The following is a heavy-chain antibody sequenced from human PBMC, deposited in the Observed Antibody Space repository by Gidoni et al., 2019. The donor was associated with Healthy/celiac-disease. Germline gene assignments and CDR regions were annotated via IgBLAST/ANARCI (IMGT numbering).Heavy chain of an antibody. Sequence: QVQLVESGGGVVQPGRSLRLSCAASGFTFSSYGMHWVRQAPGKGLEWVAVIWYDGSNKYYADSVKGRFTISRDNSKNTLYLQMNSLRAEDTAVYYCAREAITMVRGVLQHGMDVWGQGTTVTVSS. CDR1: GFTFSSYG. CDR2: IWYDGSNK. D-gene: IGHD3-10*01. J-gene: IGHJ6*02. V-gene: IGHV3-33*01. CDR3: AREAITMVRGVLQHGMDV.